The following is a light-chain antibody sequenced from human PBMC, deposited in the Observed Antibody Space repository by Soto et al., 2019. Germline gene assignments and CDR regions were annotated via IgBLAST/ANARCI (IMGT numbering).Light chain of an antibody. CDR2: AVS. CDR3: QQYNKWPGT. Sequence: EIVMTQSPAALSVSPGERVTLSCRASQSVSSDLAWYQQKVGQAPRLLMYAVSTRATGIPGRFSGSGSGTDFSLTISSLQSEDFGVYYCQQYNKWPGTFGQGTKVDI. J-gene: IGKJ1*01. CDR1: QSVSSD. V-gene: IGKV3-15*01.